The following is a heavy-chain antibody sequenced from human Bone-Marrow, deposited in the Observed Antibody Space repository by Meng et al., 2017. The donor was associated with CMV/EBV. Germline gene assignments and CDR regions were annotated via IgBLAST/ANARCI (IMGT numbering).Heavy chain of an antibody. CDR2: INPNSGGT. J-gene: IGHJ4*02. D-gene: IGHD4-23*01. V-gene: IGHV1-2*02. Sequence: ASVKVSCKASGYTFTGYYMHWVRQAPGQGLEWMGWINPNSGGTNYAQKLQGRVTMTTDTSTSTAYMELRSLRSDDTAVYYCARDLMEGRDGGKGGYWGQGTLVTVSS. CDR1: GYTFTGYY. CDR3: ARDLMEGRDGGKGGY.